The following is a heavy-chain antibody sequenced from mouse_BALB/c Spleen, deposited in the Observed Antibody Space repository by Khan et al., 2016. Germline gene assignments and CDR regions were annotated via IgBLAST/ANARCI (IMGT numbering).Heavy chain of an antibody. CDR3: VRESCDGYFSWFAY. V-gene: IGHV10-3*03. D-gene: IGHD2-3*01. CDR1: GFTFNTFA. CDR2: IRSKSNNYAT. J-gene: IGHJ3*01. Sequence: EVQLVESGGGLVQPRGSLKLSCAASGFTFNTFAMHWVCQAPGTGLEWIARIRSKSNNYATYYADSVKDRFTISRDDSQSMLYLQMNNLKTEDSAMYYCVRESCDGYFSWFAYWCQETLVTVSA.